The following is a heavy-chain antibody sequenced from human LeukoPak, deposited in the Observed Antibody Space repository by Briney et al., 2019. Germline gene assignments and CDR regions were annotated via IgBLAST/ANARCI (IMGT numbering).Heavy chain of an antibody. V-gene: IGHV1-69*13. CDR2: IIPIFGTA. CDR1: GGTFSSYA. D-gene: IGHD6-13*01. Sequence: SVKVSCKASGGTFSSYAISWVRQAPGQGLEWMGGIIPIFGTANYAQKFQGRVTITADESTSTAYMELSSLRSEDTAVYYCARVTGQQLERYYFDYWGQGTLVTVSS. CDR3: ARVTGQQLERYYFDY. J-gene: IGHJ4*02.